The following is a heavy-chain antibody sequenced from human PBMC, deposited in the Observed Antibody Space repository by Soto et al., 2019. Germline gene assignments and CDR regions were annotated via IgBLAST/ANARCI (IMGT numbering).Heavy chain of an antibody. CDR3: VKSAARLYYYYGMDV. J-gene: IGHJ6*02. CDR1: GFTFSSYA. V-gene: IGHV3-64D*06. Sequence: LRLSCSASGFTFSSYAMHWVRQAPGKGLEYVSAISSNGGSTYYADSVKGRFTISRDNSKNTLYLQMSSLRAEDTAVYYCVKSAARLYYYYGMDVWGQGTTVTVSS. CDR2: ISSNGGST. D-gene: IGHD6-6*01.